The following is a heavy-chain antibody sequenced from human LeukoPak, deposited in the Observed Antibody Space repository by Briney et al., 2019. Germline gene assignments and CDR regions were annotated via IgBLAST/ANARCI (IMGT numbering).Heavy chain of an antibody. CDR1: GGSFSGYY. V-gene: IGHV4-34*01. Sequence: SETLSLTCAVYGGSFSGYYWSWIRQPPGKGLEWIGYIYDSGSTNYNPSLKSRVTISVDTSKNQFSLKLSSVTAADTAVYYCARGKLTTVTTSNWFDPWGQGTLVTVSS. D-gene: IGHD4-17*01. CDR3: ARGKLTTVTTSNWFDP. CDR2: IYDSGST. J-gene: IGHJ5*02.